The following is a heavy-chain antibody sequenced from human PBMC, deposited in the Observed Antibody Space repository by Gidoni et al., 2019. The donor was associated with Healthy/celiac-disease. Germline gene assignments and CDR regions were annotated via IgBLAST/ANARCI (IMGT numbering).Heavy chain of an antibody. CDR3: ARTTPTIFGVVINRAGFDY. V-gene: IGHV4-39*01. CDR1: GGSIRSSRYY. CDR2: IYYSGST. D-gene: IGHD3-3*01. J-gene: IGHJ4*02. Sequence: QLQLQESGPGLVKPSETLSLTCTVSGGSIRSSRYYWGWIRQPPGKGLEWIGSIYYSGSTYYNPSLKCRVTISVDTSKNQFSLKLSSVTAADTAVYYCARTTPTIFGVVINRAGFDYWGQGTLVTVSS.